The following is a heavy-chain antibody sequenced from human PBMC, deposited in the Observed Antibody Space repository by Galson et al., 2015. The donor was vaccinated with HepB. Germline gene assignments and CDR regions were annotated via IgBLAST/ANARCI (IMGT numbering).Heavy chain of an antibody. CDR3: ARWDDYGGNHPDY. CDR1: GGSISSSSYY. Sequence: ETLSLTCTVSGGSISSSSYYWGWIRQPPGKGLEWIGSIYYSGSTYYNPSLKSRVTISVDTSKNQFSLKLSSVTAADTAVYYCARWDDYGGNHPDYWGQGTLVTVSS. D-gene: IGHD4-23*01. V-gene: IGHV4-39*01. J-gene: IGHJ4*02. CDR2: IYYSGST.